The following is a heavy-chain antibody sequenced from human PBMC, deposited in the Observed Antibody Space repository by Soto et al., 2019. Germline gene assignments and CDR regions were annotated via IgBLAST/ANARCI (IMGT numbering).Heavy chain of an antibody. CDR1: GYTFTSYG. CDR2: ISAYNGNT. J-gene: IGHJ3*02. Sequence: ASVKVSCKASGYTFTSYGISWVRQAPGQGLEWMGWISAYNGNTNYAQKLQGRVTMTTDTSTSTAYMELRSLRSDDTAVYYCARESAAYGDYYRDAFDIWGQGTMVTVSS. CDR3: ARESAAYGDYYRDAFDI. D-gene: IGHD4-17*01. V-gene: IGHV1-18*01.